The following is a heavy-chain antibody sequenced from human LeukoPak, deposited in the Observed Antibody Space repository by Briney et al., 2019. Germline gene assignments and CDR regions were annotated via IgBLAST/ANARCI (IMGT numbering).Heavy chain of an antibody. CDR2: ISAYNGNT. J-gene: IGHJ6*04. Sequence: ASVKVSCKASGYTFTGYYMHWARQAPGQGLEWMGWISAYNGNTNYAQKLQGRVTMTTDTSTSTAYMELRSLRSDDTAVYYCARWPYCSGGSCSVDVWGKGTTVTVSS. CDR3: ARWPYCSGGSCSVDV. V-gene: IGHV1-18*04. D-gene: IGHD2-15*01. CDR1: GYTFTGYY.